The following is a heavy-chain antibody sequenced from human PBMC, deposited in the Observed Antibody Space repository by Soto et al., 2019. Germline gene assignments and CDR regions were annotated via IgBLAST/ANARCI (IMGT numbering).Heavy chain of an antibody. V-gene: IGHV3-74*01. CDR2: INSDGSST. CDR3: ARGWSRNWYFDL. CDR1: GFTFSSYW. D-gene: IGHD3-3*01. Sequence: EVQLVESGGGLVQPGGSLRLSCAASGFTFSSYWMHWVRQAPGKGLVWVSRINSDGSSTSYANSVKGRFTISRDNAKHTLYLQMNSLRAEDTAVYYCARGWSRNWYFDLWGRGTLVTVSS. J-gene: IGHJ2*01.